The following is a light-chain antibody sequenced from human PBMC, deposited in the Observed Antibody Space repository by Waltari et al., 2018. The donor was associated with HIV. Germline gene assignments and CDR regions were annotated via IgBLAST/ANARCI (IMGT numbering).Light chain of an antibody. CDR2: DVS. V-gene: IGLV2-14*03. Sequence: QSALTQPASVSGSPGQSITISSTGTSRDVGGSNYVSWYQHHPGKAPKLMIYDVSNRPSGVSNRFSGSKSGNTASLTISGLQAEDEADYYCNSDTTSSTLHVVFGGGTKLTVL. CDR1: SRDVGGSNY. CDR3: NSDTTSSTLHVV. J-gene: IGLJ2*01.